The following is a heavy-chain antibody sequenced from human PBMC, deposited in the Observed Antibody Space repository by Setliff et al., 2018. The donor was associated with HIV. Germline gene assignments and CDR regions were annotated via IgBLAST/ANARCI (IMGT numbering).Heavy chain of an antibody. J-gene: IGHJ3*02. CDR1: GFSLSTSGMR. V-gene: IGHV2-70*04. Sequence: TLSLTCTFSGFSLSTSGMRVSWIRQPPGKALEWLARIDWDDDKFYSTSLKTRLTISKDTSKNQVVLTMTNMDPVDTATYYCAREGYAFDIWGQGTMVTVSS. CDR3: AREGYAFDI. CDR2: IDWDDDK.